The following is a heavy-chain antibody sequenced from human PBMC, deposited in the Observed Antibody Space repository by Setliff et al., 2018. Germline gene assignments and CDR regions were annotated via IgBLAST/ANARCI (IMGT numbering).Heavy chain of an antibody. CDR2: INPSGDST. CDR1: GYAFTSYY. Sequence: ASVKVSCKASGYAFTSYYIHWVRQAPGQGLEWMGIINPSGDSTNYAQKFQGRVTMTRYTSTSTVYMELSSLRSEDTAVYYCARDRSVGSGYYSHDYWGQGTLVTVSS. J-gene: IGHJ4*02. CDR3: ARDRSVGSGYYSHDY. D-gene: IGHD3-22*01. V-gene: IGHV1-46*01.